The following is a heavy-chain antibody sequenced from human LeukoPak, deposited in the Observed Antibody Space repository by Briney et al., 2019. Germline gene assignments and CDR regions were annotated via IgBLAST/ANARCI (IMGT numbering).Heavy chain of an antibody. CDR1: GFTFSSYW. J-gene: IGHJ4*02. Sequence: GGSLRLSCAAFGFTFSSYWMSWVRQAPGKGLEWVANIKQDGSEKYYVDSVKGRFTISRDNAKNSLYLQMNSLRAEDTAVYYCAREGSYYDILTGYYMDYFDYWGQGTLVTVSS. CDR3: AREGSYYDILTGYYMDYFDY. V-gene: IGHV3-7*01. D-gene: IGHD3-9*01. CDR2: IKQDGSEK.